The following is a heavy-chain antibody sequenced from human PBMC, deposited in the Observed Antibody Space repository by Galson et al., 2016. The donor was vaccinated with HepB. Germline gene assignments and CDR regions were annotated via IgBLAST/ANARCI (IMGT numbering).Heavy chain of an antibody. Sequence: SLRLSCAVSGFTFNYYTMNWVRQAPGKGLEWVSSVTPSSDTLYYADSVKGRFTISRDNAKNSLFLQMNSLRADDTAVYYCARGLLGWFVPIMDHWGQGTLVTVSS. V-gene: IGHV3-48*04. CDR2: VTPSSDTL. D-gene: IGHD3-10*01. CDR1: GFTFNYYT. J-gene: IGHJ4*02. CDR3: ARGLLGWFVPIMDH.